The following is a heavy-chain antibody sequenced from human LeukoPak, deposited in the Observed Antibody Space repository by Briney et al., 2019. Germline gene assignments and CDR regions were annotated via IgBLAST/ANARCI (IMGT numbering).Heavy chain of an antibody. CDR1: GFTFSSYG. CDR3: AKDLALGPDYFDY. D-gene: IGHD7-27*01. CDR2: TSNDGSDK. Sequence: PGRSLRLSCAASGFTFSSYGMHWVRQAPGKGLEWLTLTSNDGSDKYYADSVKGRFTISRDNSKNTLYLQMNSLSPEDTAVYYCAKDLALGPDYFDYWGQGTLVTVSP. V-gene: IGHV3-30*18. J-gene: IGHJ4*02.